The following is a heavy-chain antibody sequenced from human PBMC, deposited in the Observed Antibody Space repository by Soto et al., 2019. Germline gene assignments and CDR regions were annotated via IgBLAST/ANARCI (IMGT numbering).Heavy chain of an antibody. J-gene: IGHJ4*02. CDR1: GGNFSSYT. D-gene: IGHD3-10*01. CDR2: IIPILGIA. Sequence: ASVKVSCKASGGNFSSYTKNWVHQAPGQGLEWIGRIIPILGIANYAQKFQGRVTITADKSTSTAYMELSSLRSEYTAVYYCARVRGDELIDYWGQGTLVTVSS. CDR3: ARVRGDELIDY. V-gene: IGHV1-69*02.